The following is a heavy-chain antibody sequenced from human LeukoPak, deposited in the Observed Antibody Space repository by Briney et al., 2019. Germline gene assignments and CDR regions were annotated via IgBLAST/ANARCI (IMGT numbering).Heavy chain of an antibody. D-gene: IGHD3-10*01. J-gene: IGHJ5*02. V-gene: IGHV5-51*01. CDR3: ARSPMVRGVISWFDP. Sequence: GESLKISCKGSGYSFTSYWIGWVRQMPGKGLEWMGSIYPGDSDTRYSPSFQGQVTISADKSISTAYLQWSSLKASDTAMYYCARSPMVRGVISWFDPWGQGTLVTVSS. CDR1: GYSFTSYW. CDR2: IYPGDSDT.